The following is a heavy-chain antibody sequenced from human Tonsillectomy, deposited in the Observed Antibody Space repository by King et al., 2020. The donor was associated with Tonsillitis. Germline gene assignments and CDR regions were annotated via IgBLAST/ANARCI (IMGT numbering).Heavy chain of an antibody. CDR3: ARLDDYGGNSGPA. V-gene: IGHV3-33*01. CDR1: GFTFRSYG. J-gene: IGHJ5*02. Sequence: QLVQSGGGVVQPGRSLRLSCAASGFTFRSYGMPWGRQAPGKGLEWVACIWYDVSNKYYADTVKGRFTISRDNSKNTLFLQMNSLRAEDTAVYYCARLDDYGGNSGPAWGQGTLVTVSS. D-gene: IGHD4-23*01. CDR2: IWYDVSNK.